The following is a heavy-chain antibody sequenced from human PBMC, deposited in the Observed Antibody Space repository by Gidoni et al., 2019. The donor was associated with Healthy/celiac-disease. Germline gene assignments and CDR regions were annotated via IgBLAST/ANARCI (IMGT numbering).Heavy chain of an antibody. D-gene: IGHD2-2*02. CDR3: AKTDTPRYCSSTSCYNGMDV. V-gene: IGHV3-9*01. J-gene: IGHJ6*02. CDR2: ISWNSGSI. Sequence: EVQLVESGGGLVQPGRSLRLSCAASGFAFDAYAMHWVRQAPGNGLEWVSGISWNSGSIGYADSVKGRFTISRDNAKNSLYLQMNSLRAEDTALYYCAKTDTPRYCSSTSCYNGMDVWGQGTTVTVSS. CDR1: GFAFDAYA.